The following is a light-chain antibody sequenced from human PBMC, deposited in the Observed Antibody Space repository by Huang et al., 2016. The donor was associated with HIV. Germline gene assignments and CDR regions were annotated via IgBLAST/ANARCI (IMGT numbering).Light chain of an antibody. CDR3: YQYKHS. CDR2: GAS. V-gene: IGKV3-15*01. Sequence: VLTQSPATLSVSLGESATVSCRASQNIGSNLAWYQQRPGQAPRLLIQGASTRATSVPARVSGSGSGTEFALTISSLRSEDSAVYYCYQYKHSFGQGTKLEIK. CDR1: QNIGSN. J-gene: IGKJ2*01.